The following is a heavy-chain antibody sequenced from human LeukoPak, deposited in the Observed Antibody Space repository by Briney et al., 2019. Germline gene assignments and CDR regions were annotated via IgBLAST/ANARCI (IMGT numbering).Heavy chain of an antibody. D-gene: IGHD5-18*01. CDR2: IYYSGST. V-gene: IGHV4-59*12. Sequence: PSETLSLTCTVSGGSISSYYWSWIRQPPGKGLEWIGYIYYSGSTNYNPSLKSRVTISVGTSKNQFSLKLSSVTAADTAVYYCARFRGDTAMAQYYFNYWGQGTLVTVSS. CDR1: GGSISSYY. CDR3: ARFRGDTAMAQYYFNY. J-gene: IGHJ4*02.